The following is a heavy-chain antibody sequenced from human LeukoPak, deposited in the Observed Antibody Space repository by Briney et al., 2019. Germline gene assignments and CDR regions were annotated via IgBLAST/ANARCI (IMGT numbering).Heavy chain of an antibody. J-gene: IGHJ4*02. CDR2: INPNSGGT. V-gene: IGHV1-2*02. D-gene: IGHD3-22*01. CDR1: GYTFTGYY. CDR3: ARGRPPYYDSSGYLDY. Sequence: GASLKVSCKASGYTFTGYYMHWVRQAPGQGLEWMGGINPNSGGTNYAQKFQGRVTMTRDTSISTAYMELSRLRSDDTAVYYCARGRPPYYDSSGYLDYWGQGTLVTVSS.